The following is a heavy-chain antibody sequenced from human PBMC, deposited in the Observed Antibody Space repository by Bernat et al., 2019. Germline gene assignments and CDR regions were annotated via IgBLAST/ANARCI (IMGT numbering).Heavy chain of an antibody. D-gene: IGHD3-22*01. J-gene: IGHJ3*02. CDR1: GFTFSSYG. V-gene: IGHV3-33*01. CDR3: ARSRTYYYDSSAAGDAFDI. CDR2: IWYDGSNK. Sequence: QVQLVASGGGVVQPGRSLRLSCAASGFTFSSYGMHWVRQAPGKGLEWVAVIWYDGSNKYYADSVKGRFTISRDNSKNTLYLQMNSLRAEDTAVYYCARSRTYYYDSSAAGDAFDIWGQGTVVTVSS.